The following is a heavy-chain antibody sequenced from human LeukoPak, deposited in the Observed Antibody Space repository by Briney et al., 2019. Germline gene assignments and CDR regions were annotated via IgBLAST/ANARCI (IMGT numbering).Heavy chain of an antibody. CDR2: INPSGGST. J-gene: IGHJ4*02. CDR3: ARSNYVGPPFDY. V-gene: IGHV1-46*01. CDR1: GYTFTSYF. D-gene: IGHD1-7*01. Sequence: ASVKVSCKASGYTFTSYFMHWVRQAPGQGLEWMGIINPSGGSTSYAQKFQGRVTMTRDTSTSTVYMELSSLRSEDTAVYYCARSNYVGPPFDYWGQGTLVTVSS.